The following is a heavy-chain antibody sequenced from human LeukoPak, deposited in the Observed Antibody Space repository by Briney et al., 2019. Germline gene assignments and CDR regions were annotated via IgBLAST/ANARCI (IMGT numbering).Heavy chain of an antibody. V-gene: IGHV3-23*01. Sequence: GGSLRLSCAASGFTFSSHGISWVGRAPGKGLEWVSTISGSGDNTYYADSVKGRFTISRDNSKNTLYLQMNSLRAEDTAVYYCARVTYGSGTYGAFDYWGQGTLVTVSS. J-gene: IGHJ4*02. CDR1: GFTFSSHG. CDR3: ARVTYGSGTYGAFDY. D-gene: IGHD3-10*01. CDR2: ISGSGDNT.